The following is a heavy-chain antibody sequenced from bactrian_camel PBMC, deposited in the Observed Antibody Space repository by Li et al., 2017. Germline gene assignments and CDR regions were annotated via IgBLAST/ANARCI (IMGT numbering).Heavy chain of an antibody. Sequence: QVQLVESGGGSVQPGGSLRLSCAAYGYDYSRYCMGWFRQAPGKEREGVAVIDTDGIKTYAESVKGRFTISKDNAVNTLYLEMNNLKPEDTGMYYCASDSYSDGTFLGRPWSRKTEYNDWGQGTQVTVS. CDR3: ASDSYSDGTFLGRPWSRKTEYND. D-gene: IGHD1*01. J-gene: IGHJ4*01. CDR1: GYDYSRYC. CDR2: IDTDGIKT. V-gene: IGHV3S6*01.